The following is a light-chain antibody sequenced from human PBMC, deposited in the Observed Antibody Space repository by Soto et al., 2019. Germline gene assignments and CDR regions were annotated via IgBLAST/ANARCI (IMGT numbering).Light chain of an antibody. CDR3: QQCHKWPRIT. Sequence: EIVLTQSRDTLSVSSGARATLSCRASQSVSSNLAWYQQKPGQAPRLLIYGASTRATGIPARFSGSGSGTEFTLTISSLESEDVAVYYCQQCHKWPRITFGQGTRLEI. CDR2: GAS. J-gene: IGKJ5*01. V-gene: IGKV3-15*01. CDR1: QSVSSN.